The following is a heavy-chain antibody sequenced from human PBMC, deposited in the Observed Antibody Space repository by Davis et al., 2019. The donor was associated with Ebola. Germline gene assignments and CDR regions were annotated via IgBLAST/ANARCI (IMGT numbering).Heavy chain of an antibody. D-gene: IGHD3-22*01. Sequence: MPSETLSLTCAVSGGSISSSNWWSWVRQPPGKGLEWIGEIYHSGSTNYNPSLKSRVTISVDKSKNRFSLKLSSVTAADTAVYYCARGLSYYYDSSGYYAHYYFDYWGQGTLVTVSS. V-gene: IGHV4-4*02. J-gene: IGHJ4*02. CDR2: IYHSGST. CDR3: ARGLSYYYDSSGYYAHYYFDY. CDR1: GGSISSSNW.